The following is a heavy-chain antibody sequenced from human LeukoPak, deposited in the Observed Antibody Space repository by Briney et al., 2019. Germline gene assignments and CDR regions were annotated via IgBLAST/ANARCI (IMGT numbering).Heavy chain of an antibody. CDR1: GYTFTSYG. CDR3: ARGVVVPAAILRDYYYYYMDV. J-gene: IGHJ6*03. V-gene: IGHV1-18*01. CDR2: ISAYNGNT. Sequence: ASVNVSCKASGYTFTSYGISWVRQAPGQGLEWMGWISAYNGNTNYAQKLQGRVTMTTDTSTSTAYMELRSLRSDDTAVYYCARGVVVPAAILRDYYYYYMDVWGKGTTVTVSS. D-gene: IGHD2-2*01.